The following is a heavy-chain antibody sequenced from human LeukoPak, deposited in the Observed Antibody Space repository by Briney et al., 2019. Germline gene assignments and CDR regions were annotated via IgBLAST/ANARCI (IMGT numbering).Heavy chain of an antibody. V-gene: IGHV5-51*01. J-gene: IGHJ4*02. D-gene: IGHD3-10*01. Sequence: GESLKISCKGSGYSFTSYWIGWVRQMPGKGLEWMGIIYPGDSDTRYSPSFQGQVTISADKSISTAYLQWSGLKASDTAMYYCARPPIVRARGSIVDYWGQGTLVTVSS. CDR3: ARPPIVRARGSIVDY. CDR1: GYSFTSYW. CDR2: IYPGDSDT.